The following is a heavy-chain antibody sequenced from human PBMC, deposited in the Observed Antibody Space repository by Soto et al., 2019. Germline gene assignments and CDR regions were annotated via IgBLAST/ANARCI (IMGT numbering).Heavy chain of an antibody. V-gene: IGHV3-23*01. J-gene: IGHJ4*02. CDR3: AKDSPLDDYGSGSYYDY. Sequence: GGSLRLSCAASGFTFSSYAMSWVRQAPGKGLEWVSAISGSGGSTYYADSVKGRFTISRDNSKNTLYLQMNSLRAEDTAVYYCAKDSPLDDYGSGSYYDYWGQGTLVTVSS. D-gene: IGHD3-10*01. CDR1: GFTFSSYA. CDR2: ISGSGGST.